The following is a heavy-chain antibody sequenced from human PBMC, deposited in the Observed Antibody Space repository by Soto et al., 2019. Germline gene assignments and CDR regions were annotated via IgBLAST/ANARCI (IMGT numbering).Heavy chain of an antibody. CDR3: ARDKGLDY. J-gene: IGHJ4*02. V-gene: IGHV3-33*01. CDR2: IWYDGSNK. CDR1: GFDFRSYG. Sequence: QVRLVESGGGVVQPGRSLRLSCAASGFDFRSYGMNWVRQAPGRGLEWVAHIWYDGSNKYYADSVKGRLTISRDNSKNTLYLQMNSLRAEDTAVYYCARDKGLDYWGQGTLVTVSS.